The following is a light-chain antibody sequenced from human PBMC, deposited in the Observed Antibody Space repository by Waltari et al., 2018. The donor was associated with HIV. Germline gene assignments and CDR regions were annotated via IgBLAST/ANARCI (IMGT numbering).Light chain of an antibody. CDR2: GAS. V-gene: IGKV3-20*01. CDR3: QQYGGSSWT. CDR1: QSVSSNY. Sequence: GTLSLSPGERATLSCRASQSVSSNYLAWYQQKPGQAPRLLIYGASSRATGIPDRFSGSGSGTDFTLTISSLEPEDFAVYCCQQYGGSSWTFGQGTKVEVK. J-gene: IGKJ1*01.